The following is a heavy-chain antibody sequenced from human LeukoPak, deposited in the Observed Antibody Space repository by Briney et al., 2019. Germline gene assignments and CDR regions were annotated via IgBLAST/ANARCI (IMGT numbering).Heavy chain of an antibody. J-gene: IGHJ4*02. CDR3: VKRPYCGVDCYYFDY. V-gene: IGHV3-64D*06. CDR1: GFTFSIYA. Sequence: PGGCLRLSRSASGFTFSIYAMHWVRQAPGRGLEYVSNSSSIGGSTYYADTVKGRFTISRENSTNTLYLQMSSVRAEDTAVYYCVKRPYCGVDCYYFDYGGQGTLVTVSS. CDR2: SSSIGGST. D-gene: IGHD2-21*02.